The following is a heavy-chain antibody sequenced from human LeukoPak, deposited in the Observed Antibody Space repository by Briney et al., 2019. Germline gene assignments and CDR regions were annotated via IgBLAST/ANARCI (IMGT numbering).Heavy chain of an antibody. J-gene: IGHJ3*02. D-gene: IGHD2-15*01. CDR3: ARDLGYCSGGSCYDAFDI. V-gene: IGHV4-59*01. CDR2: IYYSGST. Sequence: SETLPLTCTVSGGSISSYYWSWIRQPPGKGLEWIGYIYYSGSTNYNPSLKSRVTISVDTSKNQFSLKLSSVTAADTAVYYCARDLGYCSGGSCYDAFDIWGQGTMVTVSS. CDR1: GGSISSYY.